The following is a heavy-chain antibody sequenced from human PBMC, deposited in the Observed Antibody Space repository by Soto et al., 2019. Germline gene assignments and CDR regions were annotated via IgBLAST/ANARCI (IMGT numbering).Heavy chain of an antibody. CDR2: ISGSGGST. D-gene: IGHD3-22*01. CDR3: AKDSMIVVVRPLDI. V-gene: IGHV3-23*01. CDR1: GFTFSSYA. J-gene: IGHJ3*02. Sequence: GGSLRLSCAASGFTFSSYAMSWVRQAPGKGLEWVSAISGSGGSTYYADSVKGRFTISRDNSKKTLYLQMNSLRAEDTAVYYCAKDSMIVVVRPLDIWGQGTMVTVSS.